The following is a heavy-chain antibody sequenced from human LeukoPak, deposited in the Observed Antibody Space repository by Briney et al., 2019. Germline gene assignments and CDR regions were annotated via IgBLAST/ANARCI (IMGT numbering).Heavy chain of an antibody. V-gene: IGHV3-48*04. CDR3: ARGTGIAAAADY. Sequence: GGSLRLSCAASGFTFSSHSMNWVRQAPGKGLEWVSYISSSSSTKYYADSVKGRFTISRDNAKNTLYLQMNSLRAEDTAVYYCARGTGIAAAADYWGQGTLVTVSS. CDR2: ISSSSSTK. D-gene: IGHD6-13*01. J-gene: IGHJ4*02. CDR1: GFTFSSHS.